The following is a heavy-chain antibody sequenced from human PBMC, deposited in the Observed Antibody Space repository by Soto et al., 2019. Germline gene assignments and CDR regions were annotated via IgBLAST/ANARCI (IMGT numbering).Heavy chain of an antibody. J-gene: IGHJ4*02. V-gene: IGHV3-23*01. CDR2: ISGSGGST. Sequence: GGSLRLSCAASGFTFRSYATSWVRQAPGKGLEWVSVISGSGGSTYYADSVKGRFTISRDNSKNTLYLQMNSLRAEDTAVYYCAKEVTDDDSGDCNPFEYWRQGTVVTVS. CDR3: AKEVTDDDSGDCNPFEY. CDR1: GFTFRSYA. D-gene: IGHD4-17*01.